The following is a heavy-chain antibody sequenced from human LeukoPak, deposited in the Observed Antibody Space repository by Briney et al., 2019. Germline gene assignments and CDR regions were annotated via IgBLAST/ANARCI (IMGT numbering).Heavy chain of an antibody. CDR1: GGSISSYY. V-gene: IGHV4-59*01. D-gene: IGHD4-17*01. CDR3: ARGGRDYGDSKYYFDY. CDR2: IYYSGST. J-gene: IGHJ4*02. Sequence: SETLSLTCTVSGGSISSYYWSWIRQPPGKGLEWIGYIYYSGSTNYNPSLKSRVTISVGTSKNQFSLKLSSVTAADTAVYYCARGGRDYGDSKYYFDYWGQGTLVTVSS.